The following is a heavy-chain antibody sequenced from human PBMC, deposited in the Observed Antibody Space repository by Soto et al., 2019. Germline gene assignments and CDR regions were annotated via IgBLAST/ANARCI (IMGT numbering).Heavy chain of an antibody. V-gene: IGHV3-30-3*01. CDR2: ISYDGSNK. CDR3: ARFHYYDSSGYSGP. J-gene: IGHJ5*02. Sequence: GGSLRLFCAASGFTFSSYAMHWVRQAPGKGLEWVAVISYDGSNKYYADSVKGRFTISRDNSKNTLYLQMNSLRAEDTAVYYCARFHYYDSSGYSGPWGQGTLVTVSS. D-gene: IGHD3-22*01. CDR1: GFTFSSYA.